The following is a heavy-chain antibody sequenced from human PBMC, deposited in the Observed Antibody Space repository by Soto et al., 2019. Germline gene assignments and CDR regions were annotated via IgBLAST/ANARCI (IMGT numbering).Heavy chain of an antibody. D-gene: IGHD6-13*01. CDR3: ARDEGYSSSWYHY. CDR1: GGSISSYY. J-gene: IGHJ4*02. Sequence: SETLSLTCTVSGGSISSYYWSWIRQPPGKGLEWIGYIYYSGSTNYNPSLKSRVTISVDTSKNQFSLKLSSVTAADTAVYYCARDEGYSSSWYHYWGQGTLVTVSS. V-gene: IGHV4-59*01. CDR2: IYYSGST.